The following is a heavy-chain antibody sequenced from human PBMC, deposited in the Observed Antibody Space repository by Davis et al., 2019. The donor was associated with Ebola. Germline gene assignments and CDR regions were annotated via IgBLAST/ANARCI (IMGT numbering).Heavy chain of an antibody. Sequence: MPSETLSLTCTVSGGSVSSGYYYWSWVRQPPGKGLEWIGYIYYSGSTYYNPSLKSRVTISVDTSKNQFSLKLSSVTAADTAVYYCARADSRKNWFDPRGQGTLVTVSS. CDR2: IYYSGST. CDR3: ARADSRKNWFDP. CDR1: GGSVSSGYYY. J-gene: IGHJ5*02. D-gene: IGHD3-22*01. V-gene: IGHV4-61*01.